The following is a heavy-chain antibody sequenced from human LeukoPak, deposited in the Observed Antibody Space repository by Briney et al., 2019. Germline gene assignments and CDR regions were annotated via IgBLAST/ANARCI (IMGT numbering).Heavy chain of an antibody. CDR3: ATHELERHLRFDP. V-gene: IGHV4-38-2*02. CDR1: GYSISSGYY. J-gene: IGHJ5*02. Sequence: PSETLSLTCTVSGYSISSGYYWGWIRQPPGKGLEWIGSIYHSGSTYYNPSLKSRVTISVDTSKNQFSLRLSSVTAADTAVYYCATHELERHLRFDPWGQGTLVTVSS. D-gene: IGHD1-1*01. CDR2: IYHSGST.